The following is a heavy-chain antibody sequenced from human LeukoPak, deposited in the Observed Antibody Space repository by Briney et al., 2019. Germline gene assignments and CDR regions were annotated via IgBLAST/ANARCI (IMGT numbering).Heavy chain of an antibody. CDR1: GGSISSGGYY. Sequence: SETLSLTCTVSGGSISSGGYYWSWIRQHPGKGLEWIGYIYYSGSTYHNPSLKSRVTISVDTSKNQFSLKLSSVTAADTAVYYCARHYGGSHDAFDIWGQGTMVTVSS. CDR3: ARHYGGSHDAFDI. CDR2: IYYSGST. J-gene: IGHJ3*02. D-gene: IGHD4-23*01. V-gene: IGHV4-31*03.